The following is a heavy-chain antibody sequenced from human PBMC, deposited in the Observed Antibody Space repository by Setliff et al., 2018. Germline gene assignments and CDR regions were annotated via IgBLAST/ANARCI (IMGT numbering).Heavy chain of an antibody. CDR1: GGSFSDYY. CDR3: ARDVYDFRTGQGGP. J-gene: IGHJ5*02. CDR2: INQSGNT. Sequence: SETLSLTCTVYGGSFSDYYWGWIRQSPGKRPEWIAEINQSGNTNYNPSLNSRVSVSVDTPTNQFSLKLTSMTAADTAVYYCARDVYDFRTGQGGPWGQGTRVTVSS. V-gene: IGHV4-34*01. D-gene: IGHD3-3*01.